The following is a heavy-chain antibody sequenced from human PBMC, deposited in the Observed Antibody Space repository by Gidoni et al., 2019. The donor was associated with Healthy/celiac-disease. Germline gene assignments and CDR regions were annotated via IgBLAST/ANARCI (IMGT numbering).Heavy chain of an antibody. Sequence: EVQLLESGGGLVQPGGSLRLSCAASGFTFSSYAMTWVRQAPGKGVEWVSAISGSGGSTYYADSVKGRFTISRDNSKNTLYLQMNSLRAEDTAVYYCAKDQAIVATIYNNLFDYWGQGTLVTVSS. D-gene: IGHD5-12*01. CDR1: GFTFSSYA. CDR2: ISGSGGST. CDR3: AKDQAIVATIYNNLFDY. J-gene: IGHJ4*02. V-gene: IGHV3-23*01.